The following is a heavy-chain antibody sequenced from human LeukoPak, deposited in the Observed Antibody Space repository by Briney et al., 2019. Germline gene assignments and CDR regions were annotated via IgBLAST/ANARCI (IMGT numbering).Heavy chain of an antibody. V-gene: IGHV3-48*03. D-gene: IGHD4-17*01. CDR1: GFTFSSYE. Sequence: GGSLRLSCAASGFTFSSYEMNWVRQAPGKGLEWVSYISSSGSTIYYADSVKGRFTISRDNAKNSLYLQMNSLRAEDTAVYYCGRDRSDYPNKNIDFWGQGTLVTVSS. CDR3: GRDRSDYPNKNIDF. CDR2: ISSSGSTI. J-gene: IGHJ4*02.